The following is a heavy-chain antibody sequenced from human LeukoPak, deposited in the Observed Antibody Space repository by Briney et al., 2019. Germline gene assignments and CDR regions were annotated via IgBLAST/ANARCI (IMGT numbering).Heavy chain of an antibody. Sequence: SQTLSLTCTVSGGSISSGSYYWSWIRQPAGKGLEWIGRIYTSGSTNYNPSLKSRVTMSVDTSKNQFSLKLSSVTAADTAVYYCATSGYYDFWSGYYLDVWGKGTTVTVSS. CDR3: ATSGYYDFWSGYYLDV. CDR2: IYTSGST. V-gene: IGHV4-61*02. D-gene: IGHD3-3*01. J-gene: IGHJ6*03. CDR1: GGSISSGSYY.